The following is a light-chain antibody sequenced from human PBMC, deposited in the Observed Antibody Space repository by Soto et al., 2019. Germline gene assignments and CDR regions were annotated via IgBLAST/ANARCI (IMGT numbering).Light chain of an antibody. CDR3: TVWDDSLRGRL. CDR2: RNN. CDR1: SSNIESNF. V-gene: IGLV1-47*01. Sequence: QSALAQRPSASGTPGQRVTISCSGSSSNIESNFVYWYQQFPGTAPRLLIYRNNQRPSGVPDRFSGSKSGTSASLAISALRSEDEADYYCTVWDDSLRGRLFGGGTKVTVL. J-gene: IGLJ2*01.